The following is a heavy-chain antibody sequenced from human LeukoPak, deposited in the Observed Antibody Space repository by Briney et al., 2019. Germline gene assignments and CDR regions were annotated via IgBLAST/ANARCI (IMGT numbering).Heavy chain of an antibody. Sequence: SETLSLTCTVPSGSIRSYYWSWIRQPPGEGLEWIGYINFSGTTNYNPSLKSRVTISADTSKDQFSLKLTSVTAADTAVYYCARGSGALYYGMDVWGQGTTVAVSS. CDR3: ARGSGALYYGMDV. D-gene: IGHD3-10*01. J-gene: IGHJ6*02. CDR2: INFSGTT. V-gene: IGHV4-59*01. CDR1: SGSIRSYY.